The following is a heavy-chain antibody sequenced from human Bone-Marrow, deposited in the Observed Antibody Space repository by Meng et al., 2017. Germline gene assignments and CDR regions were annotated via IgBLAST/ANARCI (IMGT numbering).Heavy chain of an antibody. Sequence: GESLKISCAASGFTFSSYAMHWVRLPPGKGLEWVAVTSYDGVNTHYADSVKGRFTISRDNSKNTLFLEMKSLRIEDTALYYCTRGGVYYDVLTGRDFWGQGTLVTVSS. CDR2: TSYDGVNT. CDR1: GFTFSSYA. V-gene: IGHV3-30*04. CDR3: TRGGVYYDVLTGRDF. D-gene: IGHD3-22*01. J-gene: IGHJ4*02.